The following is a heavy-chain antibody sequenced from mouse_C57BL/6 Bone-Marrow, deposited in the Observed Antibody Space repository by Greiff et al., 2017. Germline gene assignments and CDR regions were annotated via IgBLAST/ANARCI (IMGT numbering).Heavy chain of an antibody. Sequence: VQLQQPGAELVKPGASVKLSCKASGYTFTSYWMHWVKQRPGQGLEWIGMIHPNSGSTNYNEKFKSKATLTVDKSSSTAYMQLSSLTSEDSAVYYCAFYSNYEGDFDYWGQGTTLTVSS. V-gene: IGHV1-64*01. CDR1: GYTFTSYW. J-gene: IGHJ2*01. CDR3: AFYSNYEGDFDY. CDR2: IHPNSGST. D-gene: IGHD2-5*01.